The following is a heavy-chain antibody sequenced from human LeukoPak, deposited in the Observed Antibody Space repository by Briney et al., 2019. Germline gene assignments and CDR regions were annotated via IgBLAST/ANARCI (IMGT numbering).Heavy chain of an antibody. CDR3: AKDSSSSNYYYGLDV. J-gene: IGHJ6*02. Sequence: PGRSLRLSCAASGFPFSSCGMHWVRQAPGKGLEWVSFISYDGANKYYADSVKGRFTISRDNSKNTLYLQMNSLRGDDTGMYFCAKDSSSSNYYYGLDVWGQGTTVTVSS. V-gene: IGHV3-30*18. CDR2: ISYDGANK. D-gene: IGHD6-13*01. CDR1: GFPFSSCG.